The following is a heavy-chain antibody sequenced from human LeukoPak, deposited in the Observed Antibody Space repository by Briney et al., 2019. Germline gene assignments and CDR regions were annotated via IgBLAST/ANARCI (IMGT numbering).Heavy chain of an antibody. CDR2: TYYRSTWYN. CDR1: GDSVSSNSVT. Sequence: SQTLSLTCAISGDSVSSNSVTWNWVRQSPSRGLEWLGRTYYRSTWYNDYAVSVRGRITVNPDTSKNQFSLHLNSVTPEDTAVYYCARRLTQYDCFDPWGQGILVTVSS. V-gene: IGHV6-1*01. CDR3: ARRLTQYDCFDP. D-gene: IGHD2-2*01. J-gene: IGHJ5*02.